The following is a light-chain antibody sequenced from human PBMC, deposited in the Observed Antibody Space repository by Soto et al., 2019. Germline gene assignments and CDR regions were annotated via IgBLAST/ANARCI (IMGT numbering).Light chain of an antibody. V-gene: IGLV1-40*01. CDR1: SSNIGAGYD. CDR3: QSYAISLRGVV. CDR2: GNS. J-gene: IGLJ2*01. Sequence: QAVVTQPPSVSGAPGQRVTISCTGSSSNIGAGYDVHWSQQLPGTAPKLLIYGNSNQPSGVPDRFSGSRSGTSASLAITGLQAEHEADYYSQSYAISLRGVVFGGGTKLTVL.